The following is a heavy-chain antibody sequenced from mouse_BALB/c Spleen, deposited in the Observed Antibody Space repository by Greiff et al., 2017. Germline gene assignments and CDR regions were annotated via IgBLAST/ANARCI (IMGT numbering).Heavy chain of an antibody. Sequence: QVQLKQSGAELVRPGTSVKISCKASGYAFTNYWLGWVKQRPGHGLEWIGDIYPGSGNTYYNEKFKGKATLTADKSSSTAYMQLSSLTSEDSAVYFCARKGGYFDYWGQGTTLTVSS. J-gene: IGHJ2*01. CDR2: IYPGSGNT. V-gene: IGHV1-63*01. CDR3: ARKGGYFDY. CDR1: GYAFTNYW.